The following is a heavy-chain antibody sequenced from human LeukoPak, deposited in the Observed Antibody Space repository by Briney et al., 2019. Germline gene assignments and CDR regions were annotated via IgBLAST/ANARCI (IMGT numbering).Heavy chain of an antibody. D-gene: IGHD2-2*02. J-gene: IGHJ4*02. CDR1: GGSISSGDYY. Sequence: TLSLTCTVSGGSISSGDYYWSWIRQPPGKGLEWIGYIYYSGSTYYNPSLKSRVTISVDTSKNQFSLKLSSVTAADTAVYYCARAAPHRHNGIVVVPAAINFDYWGQGTLVTVPS. V-gene: IGHV4-30-4*08. CDR3: ARAAPHRHNGIVVVPAAINFDY. CDR2: IYYSGST.